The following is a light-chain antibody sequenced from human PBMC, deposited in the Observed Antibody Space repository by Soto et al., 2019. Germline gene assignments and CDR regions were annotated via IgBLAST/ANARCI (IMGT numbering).Light chain of an antibody. CDR3: CSLTTSHTYG. Sequence: QSALTQPASVSGSPGQSITISCTGTSSDIGHYDYVSWYQQHPGKAPKLMIYHVTYRPAGVSNRYSGSKSGTSASLTISGLQADDGADYYCCSLTTSHTYGFGSGTKVTVL. CDR1: SSDIGHYDY. J-gene: IGLJ1*01. CDR2: HVT. V-gene: IGLV2-14*03.